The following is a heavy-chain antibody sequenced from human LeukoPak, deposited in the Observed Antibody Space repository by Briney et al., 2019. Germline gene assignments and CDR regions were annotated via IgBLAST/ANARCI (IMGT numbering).Heavy chain of an antibody. V-gene: IGHV4-39*01. Sequence: SETLSLTCTVSGGSISSSSYYWGWIRQPPGKGLEWIGSIYYSGSTYYNPSLKSRVTMSVDTSKNQFSLKLSSVTAADTAVYYCARRGSSGYYYEDAFDIWGQGTMVTVSS. CDR2: IYYSGST. J-gene: IGHJ3*02. D-gene: IGHD3-22*01. CDR1: GGSISSSSYY. CDR3: ARRGSSGYYYEDAFDI.